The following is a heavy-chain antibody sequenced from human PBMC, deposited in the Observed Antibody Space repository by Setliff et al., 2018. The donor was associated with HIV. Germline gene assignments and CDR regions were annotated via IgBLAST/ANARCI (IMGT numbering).Heavy chain of an antibody. CDR1: GYTLISYG. J-gene: IGHJ4*02. CDR3: ARVDEYCSGISCYSGGEIDY. Sequence: GASVKVSCKASGYTLISYGITWVRQAPGQGLEWMGWISAYNGDTKYAQRLQGRVIMTTDTSTNTAYMELRNLRSGDTAIYYCARVDEYCSGISCYSGGEIDYWGQGTLVTVSS. CDR2: ISAYNGDT. V-gene: IGHV1-18*01. D-gene: IGHD2-15*01.